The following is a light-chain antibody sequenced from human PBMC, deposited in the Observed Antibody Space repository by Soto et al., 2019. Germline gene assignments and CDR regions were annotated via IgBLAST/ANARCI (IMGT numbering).Light chain of an antibody. CDR2: KAS. CDR3: QQYDNLPLT. Sequence: DIQLTQSPSTLSASVGDRVTITCRASQSISSWLAWYQQKPGKAPKLLIYKASSLESGVPSRFSGSGSGTDFTFTISSLQPEDIATYYCQQYDNLPLTFGGGTKVDIK. V-gene: IGKV1-5*03. J-gene: IGKJ4*01. CDR1: QSISSW.